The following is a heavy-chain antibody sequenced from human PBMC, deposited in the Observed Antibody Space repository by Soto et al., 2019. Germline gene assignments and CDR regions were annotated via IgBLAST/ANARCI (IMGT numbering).Heavy chain of an antibody. CDR1: GASIRDYY. Sequence: QVQLQESGPGLVKPSETLSVTCSVSGASIRDYYWSWIRQPAGKGLEWIGRMYTSGNTKYNPSLKSRLTMSTDTSLNQFSLTLRSVTAAYTAIYFCARMYNSGYYRPEADYYFSGLAVWGQGTTVTVSS. CDR3: ARMYNSGYYRPEADYYFSGLAV. D-gene: IGHD6-19*01. J-gene: IGHJ6*02. V-gene: IGHV4-4*07. CDR2: MYTSGNT.